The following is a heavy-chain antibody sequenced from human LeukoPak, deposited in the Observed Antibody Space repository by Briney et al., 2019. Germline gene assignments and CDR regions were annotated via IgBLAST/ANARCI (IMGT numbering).Heavy chain of an antibody. V-gene: IGHV4-39*07. CDR2: IYYSGST. D-gene: IGHD2-2*01. J-gene: IGHJ4*02. CDR3: ARGRSCRTSCYAIDY. Sequence: PSKTLSLTCTVSGGSISSSSYYWGWIRQPPGKGLEWIGSIYYSGSTYYNPSLKSRVTISVDTSKNQFSLKLSSVTAADTAVYYCARGRSCRTSCYAIDYWGQGTLVTVSS. CDR1: GGSISSSSYY.